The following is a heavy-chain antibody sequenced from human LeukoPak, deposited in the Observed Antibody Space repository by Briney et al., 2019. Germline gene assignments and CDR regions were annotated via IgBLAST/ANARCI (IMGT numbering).Heavy chain of an antibody. CDR1: GFTFSSYG. D-gene: IGHD4-17*01. CDR2: IRYDGSNK. Sequence: GGSLRLSCAASGFTFSSYGMHWVRQAPGKGLEWVAFIRYDGSNKYYADSVKGRFTISRDNSKNTLYLQMNSLRAEDTAVYYCARPPFPSTGGWFDPWGQGTLVTVSS. J-gene: IGHJ5*02. V-gene: IGHV3-30*02. CDR3: ARPPFPSTGGWFDP.